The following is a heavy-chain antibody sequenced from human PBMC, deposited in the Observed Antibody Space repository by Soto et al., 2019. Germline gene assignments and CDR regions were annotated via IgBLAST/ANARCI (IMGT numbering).Heavy chain of an antibody. CDR3: AADRYCSSNTCPGAFDI. CDR1: GFAFTHVW. CDR2: IKRKIDGETT. Sequence: EVQLLESGGDLAEPGGSLRLSCAASGFAFTHVWMTWVRQAPGRGLEWVGRIKRKIDGETTNYAVPVKGRFTISRDDSKNTLYLQMNSLKTDDSAVYYCAADRYCSSNTCPGAFDIWGQGTTV. D-gene: IGHD2-2*01. J-gene: IGHJ3*02. V-gene: IGHV3-15*01.